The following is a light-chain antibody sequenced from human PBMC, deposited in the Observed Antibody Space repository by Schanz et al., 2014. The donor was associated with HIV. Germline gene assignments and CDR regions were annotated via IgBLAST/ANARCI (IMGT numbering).Light chain of an antibody. CDR3: QQYGSSRWA. CDR2: GAS. CDR1: RSVNSN. V-gene: IGKV3-20*01. J-gene: IGKJ1*01. Sequence: EIVMTQSPVTLSVSPGERVTLSCRASRSVNSNLAWYQQKPGQAPRLLIYGASSRATGIPDRFSGSGSGTDFTLTISRLEPEDFAVYYCQQYGSSRWAFGQGTKVEIK.